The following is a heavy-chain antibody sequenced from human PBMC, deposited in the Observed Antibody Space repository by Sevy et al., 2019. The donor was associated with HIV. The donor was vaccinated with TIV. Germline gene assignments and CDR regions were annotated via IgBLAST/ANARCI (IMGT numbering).Heavy chain of an antibody. CDR1: GDSITSRTDS. D-gene: IGHD4-17*01. J-gene: IGHJ4*02. V-gene: IGHV4-39*01. Sequence: SETLSLSCTVSGDSITSRTDSWGWVRQPPGKRLEWIGTINYNGRTYYDPSLRRRVTMSVDTSKNKFSLRLNSVTAADTAVYYCARHAMITVTTAHFDYWGPGTLVTVSS. CDR2: INYNGRT. CDR3: ARHAMITVTTAHFDY.